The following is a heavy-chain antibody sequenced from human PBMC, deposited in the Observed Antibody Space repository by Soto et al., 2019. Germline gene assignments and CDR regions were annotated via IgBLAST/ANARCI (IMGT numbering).Heavy chain of an antibody. J-gene: IGHJ3*02. CDR1: GYTFTSYG. Sequence: QVQLVQSGAEVKKPGASVKVSCKASGYTFTSYGISWVRQAPGQGLEWMGWISAYNGNTNYPQKLQGRVTMTTDTSTSTAYMELRRLRSDDTAVYYCARETIFGVVMDAFDIWGQGTMVTVSS. CDR2: ISAYNGNT. V-gene: IGHV1-18*01. D-gene: IGHD3-3*01. CDR3: ARETIFGVVMDAFDI.